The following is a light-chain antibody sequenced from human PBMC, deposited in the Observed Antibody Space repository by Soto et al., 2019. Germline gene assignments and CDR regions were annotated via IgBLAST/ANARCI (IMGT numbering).Light chain of an antibody. CDR1: QSVTSN. CDR3: QQYHHWPVT. CDR2: AAS. V-gene: IGKV3-15*01. Sequence: EIVMTQSPATLSVSPGERVTLSCRASQSVTSNLAWYQHTPGQSPRLLISAASSGATGLPSRFSGSGSGTDFTLTISSLQSEDAAVYYCQQYHHWPVTFGGGTKVDIK. J-gene: IGKJ4*01.